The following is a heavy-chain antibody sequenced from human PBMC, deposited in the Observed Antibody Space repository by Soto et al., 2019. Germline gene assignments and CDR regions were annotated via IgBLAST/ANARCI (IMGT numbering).Heavy chain of an antibody. D-gene: IGHD3-10*01. J-gene: IGHJ4*02. CDR1: GFTFSSYG. Sequence: GGSLRLSCAASGFTFSSYGMHWVRQAPGKGLEWVAVISYDGSNKYYADSVKDRFTISRDNSKNTQYLQINSLIAEDTAVYYCAKGYRFGEPTIDYWGQGT. CDR2: ISYDGSNK. V-gene: IGHV3-30*18. CDR3: AKGYRFGEPTIDY.